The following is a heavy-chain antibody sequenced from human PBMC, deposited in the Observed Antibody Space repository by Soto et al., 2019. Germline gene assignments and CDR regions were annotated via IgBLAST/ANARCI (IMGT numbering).Heavy chain of an antibody. CDR3: ARGLYSSSWYTPHYYYYYMDV. J-gene: IGHJ6*03. CDR1: GYSFTSYW. D-gene: IGHD6-13*01. Sequence: GESLKISCKGSGYSFTSYWSGWVRQMPGKGLEWMGIIYPGDSDTRYSPSFQGQVTISADKSISTAYLQWSSLKASDTAMYYCARGLYSSSWYTPHYYYYYMDVWGKGTTVTVSS. CDR2: IYPGDSDT. V-gene: IGHV5-51*01.